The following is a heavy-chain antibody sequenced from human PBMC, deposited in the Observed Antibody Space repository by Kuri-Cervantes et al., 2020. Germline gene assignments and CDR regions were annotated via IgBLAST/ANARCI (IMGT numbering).Heavy chain of an antibody. Sequence: ASVKVSCKASGYTFTAYGISWVRQAPGQGLEWMGWISTYNGNTIYAQKFQDRVTMTTDTSTTTAYMELWSLRSDDTAVYYCARRYYGSGSYWEFDYWGQGTLVTVSS. CDR3: ARRYYGSGSYWEFDY. J-gene: IGHJ4*02. CDR2: ISTYNGNT. D-gene: IGHD3-10*01. V-gene: IGHV1-18*01. CDR1: GYTFTAYG.